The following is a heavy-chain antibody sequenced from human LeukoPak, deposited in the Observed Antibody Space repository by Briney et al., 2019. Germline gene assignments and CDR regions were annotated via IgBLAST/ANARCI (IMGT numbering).Heavy chain of an antibody. V-gene: IGHV4-4*07. CDR2: IYYSGST. J-gene: IGHJ4*02. CDR3: ARVVGYYDSSGYYYAFDY. Sequence: PSETLSLTCTVSGGSISSYYWSWIRQPAGKGLEWIGSIYYSGSTYYNPSLKSRVTISVDTSKNQFSLKLSSVTAADTAVYYCARVVGYYDSSGYYYAFDYWGQGTLVTVSS. CDR1: GGSISSYY. D-gene: IGHD3-22*01.